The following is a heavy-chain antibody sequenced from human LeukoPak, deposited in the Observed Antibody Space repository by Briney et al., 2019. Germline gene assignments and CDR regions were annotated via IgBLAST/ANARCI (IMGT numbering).Heavy chain of an antibody. CDR3: ARGTMIVGAFDY. V-gene: IGHV3-53*01. Sequence: GGSLRLSCAASGFSVSSNYMTWVRQAPGKGLEWVSVIYSGGSTYYADSVKGRFTISRDNSKNTLYLQMNSLRAEDTAVYYCARGTMIVGAFDYWGQGTLVTVSS. D-gene: IGHD3-22*01. CDR2: IYSGGST. CDR1: GFSVSSNY. J-gene: IGHJ4*02.